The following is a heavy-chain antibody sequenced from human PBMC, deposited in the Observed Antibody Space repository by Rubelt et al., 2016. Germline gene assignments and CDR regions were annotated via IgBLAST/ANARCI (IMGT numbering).Heavy chain of an antibody. J-gene: IGHJ4*02. CDR2: TNPNSGGT. D-gene: IGHD2-15*01. Sequence: QVQLVQSGAEVKKPGASVKVSCKASGYTFTSYGVSWVRQAPGQGLEWMGRTNPNSGGTNYAQKFQGRVTMTRDTSISTAYMELSRLRSDDTAVYYCARSFMVVSAIDYWGQGTLVTVSS. CDR1: GYTFTSYG. V-gene: IGHV1-2*06. CDR3: ARSFMVVSAIDY.